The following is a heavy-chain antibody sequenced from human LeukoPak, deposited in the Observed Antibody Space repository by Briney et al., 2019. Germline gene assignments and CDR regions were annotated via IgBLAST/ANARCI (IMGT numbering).Heavy chain of an antibody. Sequence: GESLKISCKGSGYSFTSYWIGWVRQMPGKGLEWMGIIYPGDSDTRYSPSFQGQITISADKSISTAYLQWSSLKASDTAMYYCARHGFTMVRGVSYGMDVWGQGTTVTVSS. V-gene: IGHV5-51*01. CDR1: GYSFTSYW. CDR3: ARHGFTMVRGVSYGMDV. J-gene: IGHJ6*02. CDR2: IYPGDSDT. D-gene: IGHD3-10*01.